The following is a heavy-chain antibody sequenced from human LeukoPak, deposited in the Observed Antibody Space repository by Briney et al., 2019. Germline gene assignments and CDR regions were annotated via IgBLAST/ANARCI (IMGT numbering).Heavy chain of an antibody. D-gene: IGHD6-19*01. Sequence: SGPTLANPTQTLTLTCTFSGFSLSTSGVGVGWIRQPPGKALEWLALIYWDDDKRYSPSLKSRLTITKDTSKNQVVLTMTNMDPVDTATYYCARIRTVAGTDGWFDPWGQGTRVTVSS. CDR1: GFSLSTSGVG. V-gene: IGHV2-5*02. CDR3: ARIRTVAGTDGWFDP. CDR2: IYWDDDK. J-gene: IGHJ5*02.